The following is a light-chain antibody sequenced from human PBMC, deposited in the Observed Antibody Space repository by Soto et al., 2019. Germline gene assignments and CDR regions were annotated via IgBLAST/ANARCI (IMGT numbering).Light chain of an antibody. V-gene: IGLV2-8*01. CDR3: SSYAGSNNLV. Sequence: QSALTQPLSASGSPGQSVTISCTGTSSDVGGYNYVSWYQQYPGKAPKLMIYEVSMRPSGVPDRFSGSKSDNTASLTVSGLQAADEADYYCSSYAGSNNLVFGGGTKVTVL. CDR2: EVS. J-gene: IGLJ2*01. CDR1: SSDVGGYNY.